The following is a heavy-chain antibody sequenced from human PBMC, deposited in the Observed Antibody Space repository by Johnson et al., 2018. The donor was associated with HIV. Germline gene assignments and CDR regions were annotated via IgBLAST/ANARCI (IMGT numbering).Heavy chain of an antibody. CDR3: AKCIWGSSLIDAFDI. V-gene: IGHV3-74*02. CDR2: INSDGSST. CDR1: GFTFSSYG. D-gene: IGHD6-13*01. Sequence: VQLVESGGGVVQPGRSLRLSCAASGFTFSSYGMAWVRQAPGKGLVWVSRINSDGSSTSYADSVKGRFTISRDNAKNTLFVQMSSLRAEDTAVYYCAKCIWGSSLIDAFDIWGQGTRVTVSS. J-gene: IGHJ3*02.